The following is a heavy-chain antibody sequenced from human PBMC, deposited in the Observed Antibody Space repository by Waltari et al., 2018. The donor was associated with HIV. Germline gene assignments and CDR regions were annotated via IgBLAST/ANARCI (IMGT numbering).Heavy chain of an antibody. D-gene: IGHD2-21*02. CDR3: AKDCGGDCYMD. J-gene: IGHJ4*02. CDR1: GFTFRSYA. V-gene: IGHV3-23*01. Sequence: EVQLLESGGGLVQPGGSLRLSCAASGFTFRSYAMSWVRQAPGKGLEWFSAISGSGRSTYYADSGKGRFTISRDNSKNTVYLQMNSLRAEDTALYYCAKDCGGDCYMDWGQGTLVTVSS. CDR2: ISGSGRST.